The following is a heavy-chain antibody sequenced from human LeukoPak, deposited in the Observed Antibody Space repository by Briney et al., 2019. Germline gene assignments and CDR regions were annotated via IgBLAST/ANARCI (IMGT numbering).Heavy chain of an antibody. CDR2: VDPEDGET. D-gene: IGHD1-26*01. V-gene: IGHV1-69-2*01. CDR1: GYTFTDYY. Sequence: VQISCKVSGYTFTDYYMHWVQQAPGKGLEWMGLVDPEDGETIYAEKFQGRVTITADTSTDTAYMELSSLRSEDTAVYYCATVDSGSYYGGGYWGQGTLVTVSS. CDR3: ATVDSGSYYGGGY. J-gene: IGHJ4*02.